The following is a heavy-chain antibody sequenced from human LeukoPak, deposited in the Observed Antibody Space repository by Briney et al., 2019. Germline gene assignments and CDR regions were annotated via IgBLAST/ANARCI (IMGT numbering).Heavy chain of an antibody. CDR3: ARGDPIPGAPGT. D-gene: IGHD2-2*02. V-gene: IGHV4-59*01. CDR1: GGSITNYY. Sequence: SETLSLTCTVSGGSITNYYWSWIRQPPGKGLQWIGYISYTGSTNYNPSLKSRVTMSVDTSKNHFSLNLISVTAADTAVYYCARGDPIPGAPGTWGQGTLVTVS. CDR2: ISYTGST. J-gene: IGHJ5*02.